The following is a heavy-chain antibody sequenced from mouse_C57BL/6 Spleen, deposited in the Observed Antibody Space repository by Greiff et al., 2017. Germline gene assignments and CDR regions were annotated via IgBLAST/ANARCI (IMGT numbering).Heavy chain of an antibody. V-gene: IGHV2-3*01. CDR3: AKVGEGVYYGNHYAMDY. Sequence: QVQLQQSGPGLVAPSQSLSITCTVSGFSLTSYGVSWVRQPPGKGLEWLGVIWGDGSTNYHSALISRLSISKDNSKSQVFLKLNSLQTDDTATYYCAKVGEGVYYGNHYAMDYWGQGTSVTVSS. D-gene: IGHD2-1*01. J-gene: IGHJ4*01. CDR2: IWGDGST. CDR1: GFSLTSYG.